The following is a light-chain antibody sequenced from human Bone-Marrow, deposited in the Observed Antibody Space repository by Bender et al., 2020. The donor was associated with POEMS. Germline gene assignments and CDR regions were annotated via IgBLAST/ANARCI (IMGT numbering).Light chain of an antibody. CDR2: QNS. J-gene: IGLJ2*01. CDR3: QVWDSDSAI. V-gene: IGLV3-1*01. CDR1: QLMISY. Sequence: SYELTQPPSVSVSPGQTASISCSGDQLMISYVSWYQQKSGHSPLLVIHQNSLRPSGIPERFSGSKSGNTATLTISETQAMDEADYYCQVWDSDSAIFGGGTKLTVL.